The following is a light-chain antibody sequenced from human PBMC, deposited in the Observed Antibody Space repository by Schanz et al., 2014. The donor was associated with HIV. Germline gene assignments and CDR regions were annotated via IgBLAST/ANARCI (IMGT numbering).Light chain of an antibody. CDR1: QSVNSN. Sequence: EIVLTQSPGTLSLSPGERGTLSCRASQSVNSNFIGWYQQKPGQAPRLLIYGASTRATGVSVRFSGSGSGTEFTLTINSLQSEDFAVYYCLQHNDWPWTFGQGTKVEIK. CDR3: LQHNDWPWT. CDR2: GAS. V-gene: IGKV3-15*01. J-gene: IGKJ1*01.